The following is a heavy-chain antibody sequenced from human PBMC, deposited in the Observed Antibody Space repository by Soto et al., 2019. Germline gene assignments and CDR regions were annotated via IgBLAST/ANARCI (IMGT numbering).Heavy chain of an antibody. J-gene: IGHJ4*02. Sequence: QLQLQESGSGLVKPSQTLSLTCAVSGGSISSGGYSWSWIRQPPGKGLEWIGYIYHSGSTYYNPSVKGRATISVARSTNQFSLKLSSVTAADTAVYYWAGGPGVARNYWGQGTLVTVSS. CDR2: IYHSGST. V-gene: IGHV4-30-2*01. D-gene: IGHD5-12*01. CDR3: AGGPGVARNY. CDR1: GGSISSGGYS.